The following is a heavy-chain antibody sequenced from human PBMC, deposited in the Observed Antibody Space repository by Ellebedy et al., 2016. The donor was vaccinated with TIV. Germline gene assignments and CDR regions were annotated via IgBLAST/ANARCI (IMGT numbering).Heavy chain of an antibody. CDR1: GCTFSSYA. Sequence: GESLKISCTASGCTFSSYAMSWVRQAPGKGLEWVAGVNAGGIVIAYADSVKGRFIISRDNSKNTLDLQMNSLRAEDTAVYYCASSRYHYYVGNTIFVYWGQGTLVTVSS. J-gene: IGHJ4*02. CDR3: ASSRYHYYVGNTIFVY. CDR2: VNAGGIVI. D-gene: IGHD3-10*01. V-gene: IGHV3-23*01.